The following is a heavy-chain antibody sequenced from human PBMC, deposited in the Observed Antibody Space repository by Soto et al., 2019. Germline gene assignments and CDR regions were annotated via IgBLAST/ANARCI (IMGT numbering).Heavy chain of an antibody. CDR1: GFTFSSYG. V-gene: IGHV3-33*01. Sequence: QVQLVESGGGVVQPGRSLRLSCAASGFTFSSYGMHWVRQAPGKGLEWVAVIWYDGSNKYYADSVKGRFTISRDNSKNTLYLQMNSLRAEDTAVYYCARDLGIAAAGNFDYWGQGTLVTVSS. CDR2: IWYDGSNK. D-gene: IGHD6-13*01. CDR3: ARDLGIAAAGNFDY. J-gene: IGHJ4*02.